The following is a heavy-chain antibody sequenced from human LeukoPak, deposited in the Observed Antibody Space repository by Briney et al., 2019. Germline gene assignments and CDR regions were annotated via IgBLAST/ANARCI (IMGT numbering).Heavy chain of an antibody. CDR3: ARAYCGGDCYSEYWFDP. Sequence: GASVKVSCKASGGTFSSYAISWVRQAPGQGLEWMGWISAYNGNTNYAQKLQGRVTMTTDTSTSTAYMELRSLRSDDTAVYYCARAYCGGDCYSEYWFDPWGQGTLVTVSS. CDR2: ISAYNGNT. D-gene: IGHD2-21*02. V-gene: IGHV1-18*01. J-gene: IGHJ5*02. CDR1: GGTFSSYA.